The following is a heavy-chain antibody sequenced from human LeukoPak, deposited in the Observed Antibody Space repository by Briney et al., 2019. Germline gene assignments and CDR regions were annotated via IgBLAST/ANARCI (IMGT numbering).Heavy chain of an antibody. V-gene: IGHV3-23*01. CDR3: ANIAAAGLSDY. D-gene: IGHD6-13*01. J-gene: IGHJ4*02. CDR2: ISGSGGST. CDR1: GFTVSSFA. Sequence: GGSLRLSCAASGFTVSSFAMSCVRQAPGKGLEWVSAISGSGGSTYYADSVKGRFTISRDNSKNTLYLQMNSLRAEDTAVYYCANIAAAGLSDYWCQGTLVTVSS.